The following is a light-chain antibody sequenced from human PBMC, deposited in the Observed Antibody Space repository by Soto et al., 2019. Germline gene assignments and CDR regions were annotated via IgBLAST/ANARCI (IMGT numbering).Light chain of an antibody. CDR3: VAWDDSLSGGV. CDR1: KSNIGSNY. V-gene: IGLV1-47*01. CDR2: RND. J-gene: IGLJ7*01. Sequence: QSVLTQPPTASGTPGQRVTISCSGSKSNIGSNYVYWYQQVPGTAPKLLICRNDQRPSGVPDRFSGSKSGTSASLAISGLRSEDEADYYCVAWDDSLSGGVFGGGTQLTVL.